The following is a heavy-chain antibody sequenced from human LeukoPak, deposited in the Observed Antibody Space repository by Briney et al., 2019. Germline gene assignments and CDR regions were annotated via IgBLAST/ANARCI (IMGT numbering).Heavy chain of an antibody. D-gene: IGHD1-26*01. V-gene: IGHV3-30*04. Sequence: GGSLRLSCAASGFTFSSYAMHWVRQAPGKGLEWVAVIRYGGNNKYYADSVKGRFTISRDNSKNTLYLQMNSLRAEDTAVYYCAKDVEKYSGSYLGVFDIWGQETMVTVSS. J-gene: IGHJ3*02. CDR3: AKDVEKYSGSYLGVFDI. CDR1: GFTFSSYA. CDR2: IRYGGNNK.